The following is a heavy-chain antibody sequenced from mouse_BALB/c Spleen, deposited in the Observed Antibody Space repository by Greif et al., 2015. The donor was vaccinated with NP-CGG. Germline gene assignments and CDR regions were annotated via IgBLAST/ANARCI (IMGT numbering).Heavy chain of an antibody. CDR3: ARRGPSYYGWYFDV. Sequence: QVQLKESGAELAKPGASVKMSCKASGYTFTSYWMHWVKQRPGQGLEWIGYINPSTGYTEYNQKFKGKATLTADKSSSTAYMQLSSLTSEDSAVYYCARRGPSYYGWYFDVWGAGPRSPSPQ. CDR2: INPSTGYT. J-gene: IGHJ1*01. D-gene: IGHD1-1*01. V-gene: IGHV1-7*01. CDR1: GYTFTSYW.